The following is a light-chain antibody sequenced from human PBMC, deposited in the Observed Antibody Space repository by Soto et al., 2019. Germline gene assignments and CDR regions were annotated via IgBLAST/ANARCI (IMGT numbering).Light chain of an antibody. CDR3: QQYRT. J-gene: IGKJ1*01. CDR1: QSISSW. CDR2: KAS. Sequence: DIQMTQSPSTLSASVEDRVTITCRASQSISSWLAWYQQKPGKAPKLLIYKASSLESGVPSRFSGSGSGTEFTLTISSLQPDDFATYYCQQYRTFGQGTKV. V-gene: IGKV1-5*03.